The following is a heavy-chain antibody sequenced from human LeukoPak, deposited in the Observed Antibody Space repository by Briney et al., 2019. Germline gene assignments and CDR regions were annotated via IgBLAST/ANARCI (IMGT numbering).Heavy chain of an antibody. CDR2: IYNSGGT. J-gene: IGHJ4*02. CDR1: GDSFSSNNYY. V-gene: IGHV4-39*02. CDR3: ARSLAWAGMVGYLDY. D-gene: IGHD3/OR15-3a*01. Sequence: SETLSLTCTVSGDSFSSNNYYWGWIRQPPGKGLEWIGSIYNSGGTYYNPSLKSRVTISEDTSKNHFSLKLSSVTAADTAVYYCARSLAWAGMVGYLDYWGQGTLVTVSS.